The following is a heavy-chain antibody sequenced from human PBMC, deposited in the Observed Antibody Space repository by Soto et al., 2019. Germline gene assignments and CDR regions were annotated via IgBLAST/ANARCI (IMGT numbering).Heavy chain of an antibody. D-gene: IGHD4-4*01. CDR2: INPGDSEI. V-gene: IGHV5-51*01. Sequence: ESLKISCKTSGYSFTTYWLGWVRQMPGKGLEWMGIINPGDSEIRYSPSFQGRVTISADRSINTAYLQWSSLEASDTAIYYCARHEQFYYQFYGMDVWGQGTTVTVSS. CDR1: GYSFTTYW. J-gene: IGHJ6*02. CDR3: ARHEQFYYQFYGMDV.